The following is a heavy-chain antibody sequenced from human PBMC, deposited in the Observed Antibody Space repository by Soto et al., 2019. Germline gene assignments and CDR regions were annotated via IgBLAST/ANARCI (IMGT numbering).Heavy chain of an antibody. D-gene: IGHD2-8*01. Sequence: SVGYGGRCIRQPPGKGLEWIGYIYYSGSTNYNPSLKSRVTISVDTSKNQFSLKLSSVTAAVLSLYYCAILKAIHYTAVWGNGT. CDR1: SVGYG. J-gene: IGHJ6*03. CDR2: IYYSGST. V-gene: IGHV4-61*08. CDR3: AILKAIHYTAV.